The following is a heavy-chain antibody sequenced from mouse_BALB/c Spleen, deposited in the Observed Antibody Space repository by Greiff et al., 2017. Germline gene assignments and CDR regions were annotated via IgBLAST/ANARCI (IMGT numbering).Heavy chain of an antibody. J-gene: IGHJ4*01. V-gene: IGHV2-6-7*01. CDR2: IWGDGST. D-gene: IGHD3-3*01. Sequence: VQLVESGPGLVAPSQSLSITCTVSGFSLTGYGVNWVRQPPGKGLEWLGMIWGDGSTDYNSALKSRLSISKDNSKSQVFLKMNSLQTDDTARYYCARERDPDSYYYAMDYWGQGTSVTVSS. CDR1: GFSLTGYG. CDR3: ARERDPDSYYYAMDY.